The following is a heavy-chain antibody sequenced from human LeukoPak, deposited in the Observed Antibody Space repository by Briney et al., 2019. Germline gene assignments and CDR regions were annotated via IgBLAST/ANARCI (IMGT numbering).Heavy chain of an antibody. V-gene: IGHV1-18*04. CDR2: TSYNGNT. Sequence: ASVKVSCKASGYTFINYGISWVRPAPGLGLEWMGWTSYNGNTNYAQKFQDRVTMTTDTSTTTAYMELRSLESDDTAVYYCARHSGSGWQALGYWGQGSLVTVSS. D-gene: IGHD6-19*01. CDR1: GYTFINYG. CDR3: ARHSGSGWQALGY. J-gene: IGHJ4*02.